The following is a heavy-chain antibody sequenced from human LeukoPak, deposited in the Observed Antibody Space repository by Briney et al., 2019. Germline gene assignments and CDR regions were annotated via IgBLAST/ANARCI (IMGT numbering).Heavy chain of an antibody. CDR2: IYYSGST. CDR1: GGSISSYY. CDR3: AATYYYGSGSSPGAFDI. D-gene: IGHD3-10*01. J-gene: IGHJ3*02. V-gene: IGHV4-59*08. Sequence: SETLSLTCTVSGGSISSYYWSWIRQPPGKGLEWIGYIYYSGSTNYNPSLKSRVTISVDTSKNQFSLKLSSVTAADTAVYCCAATYYYGSGSSPGAFDIWGQGTMVTVSS.